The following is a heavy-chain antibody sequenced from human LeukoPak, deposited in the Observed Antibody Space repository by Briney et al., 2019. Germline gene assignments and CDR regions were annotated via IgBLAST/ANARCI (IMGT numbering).Heavy chain of an antibody. J-gene: IGHJ4*02. CDR1: GFTFSSYA. V-gene: IGHV3-23*01. Sequence: GGSLRLSCAASGFTFSSYAMSWVRQAPGKGLEWVSAISGSGGSTFHADSVKGRFTISRDNSKNTLYLQMNSLRAEDTAVYYCAKDREIFGVVTVIDYWGQGTLVTVSS. CDR3: AKDREIFGVVTVIDY. CDR2: ISGSGGST. D-gene: IGHD3-3*01.